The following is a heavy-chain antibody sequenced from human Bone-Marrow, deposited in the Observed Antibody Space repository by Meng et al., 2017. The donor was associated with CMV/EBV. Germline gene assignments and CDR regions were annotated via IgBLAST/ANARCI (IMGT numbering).Heavy chain of an antibody. D-gene: IGHD3-22*01. J-gene: IGHJ4*02. V-gene: IGHV4-39*01. CDR3: SSHSVVTDPFDY. CDR2: IYYSGST. CDR1: GGSISSSSYY. Sequence: SETLSLTCTVSGGSISSSSYYWGWIRQPPGKGLEWIVSIYYSGSTYYNPSLKSRVTISVDTSKNQFSLKLSSVTAADTDVYYWSSHSVVTDPFDYWGQGTLVTVSS.